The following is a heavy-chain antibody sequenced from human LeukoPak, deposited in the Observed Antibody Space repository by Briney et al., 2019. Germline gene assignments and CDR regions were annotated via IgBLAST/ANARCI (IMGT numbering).Heavy chain of an antibody. J-gene: IGHJ5*01. CDR3: ARSNGFAAIDS. CDR1: GASIGGSY. V-gene: IGHV4-4*07. D-gene: IGHD2-8*01. Sequence: SETLSLTCTVSGASIGGSYWSWIRQPAGRGLEWIGRIYSSGSANYNPSLKSRVTMSVDRSKNQFALRMNSVIAADTAVYYCARSNGFAAIDSWAHEIMVTVSS. CDR2: IYSSGSA.